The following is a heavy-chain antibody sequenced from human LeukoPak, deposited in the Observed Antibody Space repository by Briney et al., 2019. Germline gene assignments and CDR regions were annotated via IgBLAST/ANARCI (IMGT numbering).Heavy chain of an antibody. D-gene: IGHD5-24*01. J-gene: IGHJ4*02. CDR3: AKENGDGYNYYFDY. CDR2: ISYDGGNK. Sequence: PGRSLRLSCAASGFTFSSYGMHWVRQAPGKGLEWVAVISYDGGNKYYADSVKGRFTISRDNSKNTLYLQMNSLRAEDTAVYYCAKENGDGYNYYFDYWGQGTLVTVSS. CDR1: GFTFSSYG. V-gene: IGHV3-30*18.